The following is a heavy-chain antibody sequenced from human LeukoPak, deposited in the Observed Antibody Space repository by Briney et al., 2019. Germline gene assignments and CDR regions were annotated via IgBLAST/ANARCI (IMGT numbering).Heavy chain of an antibody. CDR3: ARGRRFLPRYYYYMDV. CDR1: GYTFTSYG. V-gene: IGHV1-18*01. D-gene: IGHD3-10*01. J-gene: IGHJ6*03. Sequence: ASVKVSCKASGYTFTSYGISWVRQAPGQGLEWMGWISAYNGNTNYAQKLQGRVTMTTDTSTSTAYMELRSLRSDDTAVYYCARGRRFLPRYYYYMDVWGKGTTVTVSS. CDR2: ISAYNGNT.